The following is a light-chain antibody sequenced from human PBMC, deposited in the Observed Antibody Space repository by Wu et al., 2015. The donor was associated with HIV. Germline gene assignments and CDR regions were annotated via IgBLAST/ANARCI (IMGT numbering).Light chain of an antibody. CDR2: RAS. CDR3: QQYXS. CDR1: QSISSW. V-gene: IGKV1-5*03. Sequence: SVGDRVTTHCRASQSISSWVGRGISRNQGKPPKLLIYRASRLQSGVPSRFSGSASGTEFTLTISSLQPDDFATYYCQQYXSFGQGTKLEIK. J-gene: IGKJ2*01.